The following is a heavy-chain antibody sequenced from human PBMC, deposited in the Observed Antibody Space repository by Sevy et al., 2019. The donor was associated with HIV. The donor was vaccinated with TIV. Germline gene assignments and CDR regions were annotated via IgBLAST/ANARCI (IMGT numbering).Heavy chain of an antibody. V-gene: IGHV1-24*01. CDR1: GYTLTQLS. CDR3: AITKDYYDSSGYPFDY. CDR2: FDPEDGET. Sequence: ASVKVSCKVSGYTLTQLSMHWVRQAPGKGLEWMGSFDPEDGETIYAQKFQGRVTMTEDTSTDTAYMELSSLKSEHTAVFYCAITKDYYDSSGYPFDYWGQGTLVTVSS. J-gene: IGHJ4*02. D-gene: IGHD3-22*01.